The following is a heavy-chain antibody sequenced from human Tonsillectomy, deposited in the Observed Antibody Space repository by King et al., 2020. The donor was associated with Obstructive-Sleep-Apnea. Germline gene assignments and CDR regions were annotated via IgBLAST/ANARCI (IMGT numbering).Heavy chain of an antibody. CDR2: ISLDGNEK. Sequence: VQLVESGGGVVQPGRSLRLSCAASGFSFSTYGMHWVRQAPGTGLEWLAVISLDGNEKYYSDSLKGRFTISRDNSKNTLYFQMNSLRAEDTALYYCASDPRFGEPLSGFDYWGQGTLVTVSS. CDR1: GFSFSTYG. D-gene: IGHD3-10*01. J-gene: IGHJ4*02. V-gene: IGHV3-30*03. CDR3: ASDPRFGEPLSGFDY.